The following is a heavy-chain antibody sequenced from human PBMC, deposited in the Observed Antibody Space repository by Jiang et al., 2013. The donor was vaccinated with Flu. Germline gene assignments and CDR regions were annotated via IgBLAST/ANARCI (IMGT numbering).Heavy chain of an antibody. J-gene: IGHJ4*02. V-gene: IGHV4-38-2*02. Sequence: GGIHHSGSTQYNPSLKSRVTISRDTSKNHLFLRLSSVTAADTAVYYCARASWSADYWGQGTLVTVSA. D-gene: IGHD3-3*01. CDR3: ARASWSADY. CDR2: IHHSGST.